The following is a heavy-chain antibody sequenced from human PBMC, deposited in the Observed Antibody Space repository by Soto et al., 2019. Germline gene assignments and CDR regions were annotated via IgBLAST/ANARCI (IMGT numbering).Heavy chain of an antibody. CDR3: ATDSHYYDSRGYIYYYYGMDV. Sequence: QVQLVQSGAEVKKPGASVKVSCKVSGYTLTELSMHWVRQAPGKGLEWMGGVDPEDGETIYAQKFKGRVTMTEDTSTKKAYMDTSSMRTEDTAVYYYATDSHYYDSRGYIYYYYGMDVWGQGNTVTVSS. D-gene: IGHD3-22*01. V-gene: IGHV1-24*01. CDR2: VDPEDGET. CDR1: GYTLTELS. J-gene: IGHJ6*02.